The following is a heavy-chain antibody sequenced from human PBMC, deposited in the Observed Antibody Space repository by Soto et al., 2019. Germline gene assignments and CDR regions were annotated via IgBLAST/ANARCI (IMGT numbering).Heavy chain of an antibody. CDR2: IYYSGST. V-gene: IGHV4-61*01. CDR1: GGSVSSGSYY. CDR3: ARRYVDWCHYYYYYCMDV. Sequence: SETLSLTCTVSGGSVSSGSYYWSWIRQPPGKGLEWIGYIYYSGSTNYNPSLKSRVTISVDTSKNQFSLKLSSVTAADTAVYYCARRYVDWCHYYYYYCMDVWGQGTTVTVSS. D-gene: IGHD3-9*01. J-gene: IGHJ6*02.